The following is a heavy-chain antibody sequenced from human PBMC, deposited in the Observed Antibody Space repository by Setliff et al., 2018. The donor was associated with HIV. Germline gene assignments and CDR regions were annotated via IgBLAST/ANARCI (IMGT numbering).Heavy chain of an antibody. J-gene: IGHJ4*02. V-gene: IGHV4-61*09. D-gene: IGHD1-26*01. CDR3: ARDTSGSERGFDY. Sequence: PSETLSLTCTVSGGSISSGSYYWSWIRQPAGRGLEWIGHIYTSGSTNYNPSLKSRVTISVDTSKNRFSLKLSSVTAADTAVYYCARDTSGSERGFDYWGQGTLVTVSS. CDR1: GGSISSGSYY. CDR2: IYTSGST.